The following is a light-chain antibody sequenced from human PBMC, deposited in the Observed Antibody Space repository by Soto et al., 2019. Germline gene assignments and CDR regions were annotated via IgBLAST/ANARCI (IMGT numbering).Light chain of an antibody. CDR1: QSVSSSY. V-gene: IGKV3-20*01. Sequence: EIVLTQSPGTLSLSPGERATLSCRASQSVSSSYLAWYQHKPGQAPRLLIYGASNRATGIPDRFSGSGSETDFTITISRLEPEDFAVYYCEQYVSLITFGQGTRLEIK. CDR3: EQYVSLIT. J-gene: IGKJ5*01. CDR2: GAS.